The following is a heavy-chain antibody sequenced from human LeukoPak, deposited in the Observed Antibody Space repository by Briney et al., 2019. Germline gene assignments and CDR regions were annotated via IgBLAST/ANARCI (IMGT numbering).Heavy chain of an antibody. J-gene: IGHJ4*02. CDR1: GYTFTGYY. V-gene: IGHV1-2*02. CDR2: INPNSGGT. CDR3: ARDLGVGGSYRNFDY. D-gene: IGHD1-26*01. Sequence: APVKVSCKASGYTFTGYYMRWVRQAPGQGLEWMGWINPNSGGTNYAQKFQGRVTMTRDTSISTAYMELSRLRSDDTAVYYCARDLGVGGSYRNFDYWGQGTLVTVSS.